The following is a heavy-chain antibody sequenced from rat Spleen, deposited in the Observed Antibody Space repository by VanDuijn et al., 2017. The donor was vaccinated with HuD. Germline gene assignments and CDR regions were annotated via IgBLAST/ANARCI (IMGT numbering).Heavy chain of an antibody. D-gene: IGHD1-9*01. CDR3: ARRHYGYTDYFDY. Sequence: EVQLVESDGGLVQPGRSLKLSCAASGFTYSNYVMAWFRQAPTKGLEWVASLSTGGDNTYYRDSVKGRFTISRDYAKSTLYLQMDSLRSEDTATYYCARRHYGYTDYFDYWGQGVMVTVSS. CDR2: LSTGGDNT. J-gene: IGHJ2*01. CDR1: GFTYSNYV. V-gene: IGHV5S23*01.